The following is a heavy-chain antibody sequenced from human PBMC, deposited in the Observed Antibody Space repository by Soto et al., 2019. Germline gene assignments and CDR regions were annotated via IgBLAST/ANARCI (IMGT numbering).Heavy chain of an antibody. D-gene: IGHD5-18*01. CDR1: GFTFSTYW. CDR3: VRDRSLWLSDY. J-gene: IGHJ4*02. Sequence: EVQLVESGGGLVQPGGSLRLSCAASGFTFSTYWMHWVRQAPGKGLVWVARIRPDGSGATYADSVKGRFTISRDNAKDTLYLQMNSLRAEDTAVYYCVRDRSLWLSDYWGQGTLVTVSS. V-gene: IGHV3-74*01. CDR2: IRPDGSGA.